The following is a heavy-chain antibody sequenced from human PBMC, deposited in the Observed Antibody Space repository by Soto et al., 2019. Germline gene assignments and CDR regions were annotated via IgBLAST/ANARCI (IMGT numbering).Heavy chain of an antibody. CDR1: GYSFTSYR. D-gene: IGHD1-26*01. Sequence: GESLKISCKGSGYSFTSYRISWVRQMPGKGLEWMGRIDPSDSYTNYSPSFQGHVTISADKSISTAYLQWSSLKASDTAMYYCASYSGSYHTPLDYWGQGTLVTVSS. J-gene: IGHJ4*02. V-gene: IGHV5-10-1*01. CDR3: ASYSGSYHTPLDY. CDR2: IDPSDSYT.